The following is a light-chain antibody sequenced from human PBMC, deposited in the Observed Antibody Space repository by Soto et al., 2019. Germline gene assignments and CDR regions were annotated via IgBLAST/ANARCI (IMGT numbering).Light chain of an antibody. CDR2: YDS. CDR3: QVWDSSSDHPV. J-gene: IGLJ3*02. Sequence: SYELTQPPSVSVAPGKTARITCGGNNIGSKSVHWYQQKPGQAPVLVIYYDSDRPSGIPERFSGSNSAKTATLTISRVEAGDEADYYCQVWDSSSDHPVFGGGTKLTVL. V-gene: IGLV3-21*04. CDR1: NIGSKS.